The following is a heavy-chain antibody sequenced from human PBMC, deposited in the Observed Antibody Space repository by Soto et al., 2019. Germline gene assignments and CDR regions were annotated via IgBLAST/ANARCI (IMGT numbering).Heavy chain of an antibody. V-gene: IGHV3-23*01. D-gene: IGHD3-10*01. CDR2: ISGSGGST. CDR3: AKRLSYYYGSGSYYNYFDY. J-gene: IGHJ4*02. Sequence: GGSLRLSCAASGFTFSSYAMSWVRQAPGKGLEWVSAISGSGGSTYYADSVKGRFTISRDNSKNTLYLQMNSLRAEDTAVYYCAKRLSYYYGSGSYYNYFDYWGQGTLVTV. CDR1: GFTFSSYA.